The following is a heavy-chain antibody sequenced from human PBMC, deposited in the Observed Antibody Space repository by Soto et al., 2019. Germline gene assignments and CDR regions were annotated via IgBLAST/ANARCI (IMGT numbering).Heavy chain of an antibody. J-gene: IGHJ6*03. D-gene: IGHD6-13*01. CDR1: GFTFSSYA. CDR3: ANQASAAAGTSYYYYMDV. V-gene: IGHV3-23*01. Sequence: EVQLLESGGGLVQPGGSLRLSCAASGFTFSSYAMSWVRQAPGKGLEWVSAISGSGGSTYYADSVKGRFTISRDNSKNTLDLQMNSLRDEDTAVYYCANQASAAAGTSYYYYMDVWGKGTTVTVSS. CDR2: ISGSGGST.